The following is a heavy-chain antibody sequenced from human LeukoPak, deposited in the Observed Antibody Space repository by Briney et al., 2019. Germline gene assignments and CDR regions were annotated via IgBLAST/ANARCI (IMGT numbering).Heavy chain of an antibody. J-gene: IGHJ6*02. CDR2: ISGDGGST. Sequence: GGSLRLSCAASGFTFDDYAMHWVRQAPGKGLEWVSLISGDGGSTYYADSVKGRFTISRDNSKNSLYLQMNSLRTEDTALYYCAKDNGGIGDYYYYGMDVWGQGTTVTVSS. V-gene: IGHV3-43*02. CDR1: GFTFDDYA. D-gene: IGHD2-21*01. CDR3: AKDNGGIGDYYYYGMDV.